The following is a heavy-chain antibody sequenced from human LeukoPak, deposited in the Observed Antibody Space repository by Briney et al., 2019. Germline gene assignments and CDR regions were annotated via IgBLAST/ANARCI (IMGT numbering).Heavy chain of an antibody. Sequence: GGSLRLSCAASGFTVSSNYMSWVRQAPGKGLEWVSAISGSGGSTYYADSVKGRFTISRDNSKNTLYLQMNSLRAEDTAVYYCAKGLLRLGELSLHYFDYWGQGTLVTVSS. CDR1: GFTVSSNY. CDR2: ISGSGGST. D-gene: IGHD3-16*02. J-gene: IGHJ4*02. V-gene: IGHV3-23*01. CDR3: AKGLLRLGELSLHYFDY.